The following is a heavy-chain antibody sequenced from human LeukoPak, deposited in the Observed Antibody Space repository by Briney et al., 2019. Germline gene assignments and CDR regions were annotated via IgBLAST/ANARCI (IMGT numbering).Heavy chain of an antibody. D-gene: IGHD4-17*01. CDR2: ISWNSGSR. V-gene: IGHV3-9*01. Sequence: QPGRSLRLSCTASGFNFDDYAMHWVRQAPGKGLEWVSGISWNSGSRGYGASVKGRFTISRDNAKNSLYLQMNSLRGEDTALYYCARGLGAGDYVGYFDYWGQGILVTVSS. J-gene: IGHJ4*02. CDR3: ARGLGAGDYVGYFDY. CDR1: GFNFDDYA.